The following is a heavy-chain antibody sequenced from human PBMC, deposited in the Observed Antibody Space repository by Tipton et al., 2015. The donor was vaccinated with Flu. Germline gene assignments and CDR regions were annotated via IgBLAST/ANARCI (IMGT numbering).Heavy chain of an antibody. CDR3: SRSYYDSSGYLEAFDI. D-gene: IGHD3-22*01. CDR1: GFTFGDFA. Sequence: SLRLSCTASGFTFGDFAMSWFRQAPGQGLDWVGIIRRKVYGGTTEYAASVKGRFTISRDDSKSIAYLQMNSLRTEDTAVYYCSRSYYDSSGYLEAFDIWGQGTMVTVSS. V-gene: IGHV3-49*03. CDR2: IRRKVYGGTT. J-gene: IGHJ3*02.